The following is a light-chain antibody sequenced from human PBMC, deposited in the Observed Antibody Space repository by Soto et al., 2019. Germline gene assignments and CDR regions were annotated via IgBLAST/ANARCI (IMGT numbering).Light chain of an antibody. CDR2: EIN. Sequence: QSALTQPPSASLSPGQSVTISCTGTSSDVGAYDYVSLYQQHPGKAPKLMIYEINKRPSGVPDRFSGSKSGNTASLTVSGLQAEDEADYYCSSFAGSNNFPYVFGTGTKVTVL. J-gene: IGLJ1*01. V-gene: IGLV2-8*01. CDR3: SSFAGSNNFPYV. CDR1: SSDVGAYDY.